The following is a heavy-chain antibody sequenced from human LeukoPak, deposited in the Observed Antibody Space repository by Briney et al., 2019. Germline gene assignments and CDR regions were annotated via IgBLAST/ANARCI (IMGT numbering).Heavy chain of an antibody. D-gene: IGHD3-22*01. Sequence: PGGSLRLSCAVSGFTFDDYGMSWVRQAPGKGLEWVSGINWNGGSTGYADSLKGRFTISRDNAKNSLYLQMNSLRAEDTALYYCARSYYDSSGYYYVRAFDIWGQGTMVTVSS. V-gene: IGHV3-20*04. CDR1: GFTFDDYG. CDR3: ARSYYDSSGYYYVRAFDI. CDR2: INWNGGST. J-gene: IGHJ3*02.